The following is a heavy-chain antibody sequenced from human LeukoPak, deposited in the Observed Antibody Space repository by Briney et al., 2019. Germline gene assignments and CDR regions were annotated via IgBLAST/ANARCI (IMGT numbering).Heavy chain of an antibody. CDR1: GYTFTNYG. Sequence: ASVKVSCKGSGYTFTNYGITWMRQAPGQGLEWMGWINTYNGNTNYVQKLQGRVTITTDTSTSTAYMELRSLRSDDTAVFYCARDLVDGVGAPGAYWGQGALVTVSS. V-gene: IGHV1-18*01. J-gene: IGHJ4*02. CDR2: INTYNGNT. CDR3: ARDLVDGVGAPGAY. D-gene: IGHD1-26*01.